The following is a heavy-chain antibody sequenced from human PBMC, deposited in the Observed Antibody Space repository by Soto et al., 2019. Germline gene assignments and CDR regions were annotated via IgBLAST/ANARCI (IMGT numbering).Heavy chain of an antibody. Sequence: EVQLLESGGGLVQPGGSLRLSCAASGFTFSSYAMSWFRQAPGKGLEWVSAISGSGGSTYYADSVKGRFTISRDNSKNTLYLQMNSLRAEDTAVYYCAGGYSSSWYRYFDYWGQGTLVTVSS. CDR1: GFTFSSYA. CDR2: ISGSGGST. D-gene: IGHD6-13*01. CDR3: AGGYSSSWYRYFDY. V-gene: IGHV3-23*01. J-gene: IGHJ4*02.